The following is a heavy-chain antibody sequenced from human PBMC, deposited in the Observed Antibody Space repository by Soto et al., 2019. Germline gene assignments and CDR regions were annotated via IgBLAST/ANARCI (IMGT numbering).Heavy chain of an antibody. Sequence: PSETLSLTCNVSGGSIRSYYWNWIRQPPGKTLEWIGDVYYSGSANYNPSLKSRVTISVDMSRNQFSLKLSSVTAADTAVYYCARLESAWQWLVQSKFDYWGQGTLVTVSS. V-gene: IGHV4-59*08. J-gene: IGHJ4*02. CDR3: ARLESAWQWLVQSKFDY. CDR1: GGSIRSYY. CDR2: VYYSGSA. D-gene: IGHD6-19*01.